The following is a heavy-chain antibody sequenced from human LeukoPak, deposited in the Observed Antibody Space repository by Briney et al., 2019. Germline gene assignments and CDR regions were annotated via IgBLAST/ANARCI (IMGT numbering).Heavy chain of an antibody. CDR2: INHSGST. CDR3: AGDPSYNWFDP. V-gene: IGHV4-34*01. Sequence: PSETLSLTCAVYGGSFSGYYWSWIRQPPGKGLEWIGEINHSGSTNYNPSLKSRVTISVDTSKNQFSLKLSSVTAADTAVYYCAGDPSYNWFDPWGQGTLVTVSS. D-gene: IGHD3-10*01. CDR1: GGSFSGYY. J-gene: IGHJ5*02.